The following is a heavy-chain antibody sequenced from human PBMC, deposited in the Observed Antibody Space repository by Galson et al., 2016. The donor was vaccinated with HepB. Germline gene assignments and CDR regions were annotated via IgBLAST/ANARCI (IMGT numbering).Heavy chain of an antibody. J-gene: IGHJ4*02. CDR3: ARNRLGWSLLEAIDS. CDR1: GFTFRSYV. CDR2: TSSGSSYI. V-gene: IGHV3-21*01. D-gene: IGHD2-15*01. Sequence: SLRLSCAASGFTFRSYVMNWVRQAPGKGLEWVSSTSSGSSYIYYADSAKGRFTISRDNAKNSLHLQMNSLRAEDTAVYYCARNRLGWSLLEAIDSWGQGTLVTVSS.